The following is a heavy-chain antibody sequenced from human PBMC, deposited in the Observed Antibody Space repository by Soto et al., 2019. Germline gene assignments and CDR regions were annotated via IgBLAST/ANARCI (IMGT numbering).Heavy chain of an antibody. CDR2: RWYDGSRK. V-gene: IGHV3-33*01. J-gene: IGHJ3*02. D-gene: IGHD6-13*01. CDR1: GFTFSSYG. Sequence: QVPGVESGGGVVQPGRSLRLSCAASGFTFSSYGMHWVRQAPSQGPEWMAVRWYDGSRKYYVDSVKGRFTISRDNSKNTLYLQMNSLRAEDTAVYSCARQIAAAAFDIWCQGTMVTVSS. CDR3: ARQIAAAAFDI.